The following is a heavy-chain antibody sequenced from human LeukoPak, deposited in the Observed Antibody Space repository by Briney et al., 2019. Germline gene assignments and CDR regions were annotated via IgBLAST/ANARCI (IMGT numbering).Heavy chain of an antibody. D-gene: IGHD6-13*01. J-gene: IGHJ5*02. CDR3: ARGRPAAGTLSGFDP. CDR2: INHSGST. CDR1: GGSFSGYY. Sequence: SETLSLTCAVYGGSFSGYYWSWIRQPPGKGLEWIGEINHSGSTNYNPSLKSRVTISVDTSKNQFSLKLSSVTAADTAVYYCARGRPAAGTLSGFDPWGQGTLVTVSS. V-gene: IGHV4-34*01.